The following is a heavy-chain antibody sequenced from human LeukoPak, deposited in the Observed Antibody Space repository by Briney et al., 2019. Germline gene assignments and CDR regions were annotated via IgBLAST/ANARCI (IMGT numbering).Heavy chain of an antibody. D-gene: IGHD3-3*01. Sequence: PSETLSLTCAVYGGSFSGYYWSWIRQPPGKGLEWNGEINHSGSTNYNPSLKSRVTISVDTSKNQFSLKLSSVTAADTAVYYCARGGRGRGGTIFGVVANWFDPWGQGTLVTVSS. CDR2: INHSGST. V-gene: IGHV4-34*01. CDR1: GGSFSGYY. CDR3: ARGGRGRGGTIFGVVANWFDP. J-gene: IGHJ5*02.